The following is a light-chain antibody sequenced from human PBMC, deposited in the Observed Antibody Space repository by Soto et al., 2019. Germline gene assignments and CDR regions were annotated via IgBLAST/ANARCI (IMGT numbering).Light chain of an antibody. CDR3: QQRSNWPPVT. CDR2: DAS. CDR1: QSVSSY. J-gene: IGKJ4*01. Sequence: EVVSTECPATLSLTPGERATLSCRASQSVSSYLAWYQQKPGQAPRLLIYDASNRATGIPARFSGSGSGTDFTLTISSLEPEDFAIYYCQQRSNWPPVTFGGGTKVEIK. V-gene: IGKV3-11*01.